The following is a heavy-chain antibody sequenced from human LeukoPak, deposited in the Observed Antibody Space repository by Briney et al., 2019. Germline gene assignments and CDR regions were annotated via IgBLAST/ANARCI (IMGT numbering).Heavy chain of an antibody. J-gene: IGHJ5*02. CDR3: ARARRITMVRGVLNWFDP. Sequence: ASVKVSCKASGYTFTGYYMHWVRQAPGQGLEWMGWINPNSGGTNYAQKFQGRVTMTRDTSISTAYMEPSRLRSDDTAVYYCARARRITMVRGVLNWFDPWGQGTLVTVSS. D-gene: IGHD3-10*01. CDR1: GYTFTGYY. CDR2: INPNSGGT. V-gene: IGHV1-2*02.